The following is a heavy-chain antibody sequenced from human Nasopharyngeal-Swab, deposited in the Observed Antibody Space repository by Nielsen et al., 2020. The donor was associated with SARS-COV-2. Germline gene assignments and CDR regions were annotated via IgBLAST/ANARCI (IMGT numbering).Heavy chain of an antibody. V-gene: IGHV3-74*01. Sequence: WIRQPQGKGLVWVSRINSDGSTTNYADSVKGRFTISRDNAKNTLYLQMNSLRPEDTAVYYCATTLRGNSDGRYWGQGTLVTVSS. D-gene: IGHD5-18*01. CDR3: ATTLRGNSDGRY. CDR2: INSDGSTT. J-gene: IGHJ4*02.